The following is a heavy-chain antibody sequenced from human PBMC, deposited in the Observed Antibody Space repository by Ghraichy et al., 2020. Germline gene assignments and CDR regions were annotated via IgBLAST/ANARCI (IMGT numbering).Heavy chain of an antibody. CDR3: ARGSRVVRFYYYDGMDV. Sequence: GGSLRLSCVGSGFTFSSHSMNWVRQSPEKGLEWVSYITSSSRNTFYADSVKGRFTISRDNAQNSLSLQMNSLRDEDTAVYYCARGSRVVRFYYYDGMDVWGQGTTVTVSS. CDR2: ITSSSRNT. CDR1: GFTFSSHS. V-gene: IGHV3-48*02. D-gene: IGHD4-23*01. J-gene: IGHJ6*02.